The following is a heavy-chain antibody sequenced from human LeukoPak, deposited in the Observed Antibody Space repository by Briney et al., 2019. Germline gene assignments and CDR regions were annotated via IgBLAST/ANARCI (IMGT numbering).Heavy chain of an antibody. Sequence: GGSLRLFCAASGFNFSSYSMNWVRQAPGKGLEWVSSISSSSSYIYYADLVKGRFTISRDNAKNSLYLQMNSLRAEDTAVYYCARRGAVAGTELDAFDIWGQGTMVTVSS. CDR3: ARRGAVAGTELDAFDI. J-gene: IGHJ3*02. CDR1: GFNFSSYS. CDR2: ISSSSSYI. D-gene: IGHD6-19*01. V-gene: IGHV3-21*01.